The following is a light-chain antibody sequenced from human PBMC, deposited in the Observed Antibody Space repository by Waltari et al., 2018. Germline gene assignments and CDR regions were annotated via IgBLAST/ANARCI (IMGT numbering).Light chain of an antibody. CDR3: HQYHSPPLT. Sequence: EIVVTQSPGTLSLSPGERATLSCRASQSVSSHSLAWYQQKPAQAPTHIIYGAARSATGIPDRFSGSGSGTDFTLSISRLEPEDFAVYYCHQYHSPPLTFGGGTKVEIK. CDR2: GAA. CDR1: QSVSSHS. J-gene: IGKJ4*01. V-gene: IGKV3-20*01.